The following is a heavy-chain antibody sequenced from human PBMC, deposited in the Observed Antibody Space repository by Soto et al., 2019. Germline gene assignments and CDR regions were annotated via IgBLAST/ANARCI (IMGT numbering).Heavy chain of an antibody. CDR2: IFHTGTT. V-gene: IGHV4-61*01. J-gene: IGHJ4*02. D-gene: IGHD1-26*01. Sequence: SESLSLTCTVSGGSVSSGNYYWSWIRQPPGKGLEWIGYIFHTGTTNYNPSLKSRVTISLDTSMNQFSLKLSSVTPADTAVYYCTRAPVSGSYCFDVWGQGTLVTVPS. CDR1: GGSVSSGNYY. CDR3: TRAPVSGSYCFDV.